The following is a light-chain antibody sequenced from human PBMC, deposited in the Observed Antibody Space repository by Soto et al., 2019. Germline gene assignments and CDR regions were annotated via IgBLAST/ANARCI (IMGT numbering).Light chain of an antibody. Sequence: QSALTQPASVSGSPGQSITISCTGTSSDVGGYNYVSWYQHNAGKAPRLMIYASSNRPSGVSHRFSGSRSGNTASLTISGLQAEDEADYYCSSYTSGTTLYVFGTGTKVTVL. CDR3: SSYTSGTTLYV. J-gene: IGLJ1*01. V-gene: IGLV2-14*01. CDR1: SSDVGGYNY. CDR2: ASS.